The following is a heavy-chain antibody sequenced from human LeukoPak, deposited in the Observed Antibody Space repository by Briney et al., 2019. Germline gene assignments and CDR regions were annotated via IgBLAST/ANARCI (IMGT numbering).Heavy chain of an antibody. CDR3: ARGRTVRKGNWFDP. CDR2: MNPNSGNT. CDR1: GYTFTSYD. J-gene: IGHJ5*02. D-gene: IGHD3-10*01. V-gene: IGHV1-8*03. Sequence: ASVKVSCKASGYTFTSYDINWVRQATGQGLEWMGWMNPNSGNTGYAQKFRGRVTITRNTSISTAYMELSSLRSEDTAVYYCARGRTVRKGNWFDPWGQGTLVTVSS.